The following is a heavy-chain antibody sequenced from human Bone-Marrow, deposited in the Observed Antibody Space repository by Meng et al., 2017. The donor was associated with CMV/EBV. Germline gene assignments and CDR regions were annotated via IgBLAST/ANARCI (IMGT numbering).Heavy chain of an antibody. J-gene: IGHJ4*02. CDR2: IFPEDSDT. V-gene: IGHV5-51*01. CDR1: GYTFSKLW. Sequence: GESLKISCQGSGYTFSKLWIGWVRRMPGKGPEWMGIIFPEDSDTRYNPSVQGRVTISADRSTATVHLQWRSLWASDTATYFCARPPYYDFWNGHYPDYWGQGTRVTVSS. D-gene: IGHD3/OR15-3a*01. CDR3: ARPPYYDFWNGHYPDY.